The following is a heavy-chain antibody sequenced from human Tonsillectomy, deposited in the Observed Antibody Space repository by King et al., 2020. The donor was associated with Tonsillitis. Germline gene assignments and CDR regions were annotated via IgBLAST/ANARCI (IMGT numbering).Heavy chain of an antibody. CDR3: TRQLAPAFLFDY. J-gene: IGHJ4*02. Sequence: VQLVESGGGLVQPGGSLKLSCTVSGFTFSGSDMHWVRQASGKGLEWVGRIKSKANSYATEYAASVKGRFTISRDDSKNTAHLQMNSLKTEDTAMYYCTRQLAPAFLFDYWGQGTLVTVSS. CDR1: GFTFSGSD. CDR2: IKSKANSYAT. V-gene: IGHV3-73*02.